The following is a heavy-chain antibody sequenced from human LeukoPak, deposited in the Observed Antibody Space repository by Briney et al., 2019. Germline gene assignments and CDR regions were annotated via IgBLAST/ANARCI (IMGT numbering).Heavy chain of an antibody. CDR1: GFTFSSYG. D-gene: IGHD3-22*01. CDR3: ARDLRYYDSSGYLDY. CDR2: IWYGGSNK. J-gene: IGHJ4*02. V-gene: IGHV3-33*01. Sequence: GGSLRLSCAASGFTFSSYGMHWVRQAPGKGLEWVAVIWYGGSNKYYADSVKGRFTISRDNSKNTLYLQMNSLRAEDTAVYYCARDLRYYDSSGYLDYWGQGTLVTVSS.